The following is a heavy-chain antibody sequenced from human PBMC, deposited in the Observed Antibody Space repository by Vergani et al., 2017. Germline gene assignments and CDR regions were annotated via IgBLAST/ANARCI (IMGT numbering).Heavy chain of an antibody. V-gene: IGHV3-7*01. D-gene: IGHD3-9*01. Sequence: EVQLVESGGGLVQPGGSLRLSCAASGFMFSNYWMNWVRQAPGKGLEWVANIKQDGSEKYYVDSVKGRFTISRDNAKNSLYLQMNSLRAEDTAVYYCARSQWYYDILTGYYRGGYFDYWGQGTLVTVSS. CDR1: GFMFSNYW. CDR3: ARSQWYYDILTGYYRGGYFDY. J-gene: IGHJ4*02. CDR2: IKQDGSEK.